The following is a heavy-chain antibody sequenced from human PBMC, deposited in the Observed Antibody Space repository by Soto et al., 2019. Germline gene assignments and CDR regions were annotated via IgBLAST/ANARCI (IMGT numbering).Heavy chain of an antibody. Sequence: QVQLQESGPGLVKPSQTLSLTCTVSGGSISSGGYYWSWIRQHPGKGLEWIGYLYYSGSTYYNPSLKSRVTISVDTSKSQFSLKLSSVTAADTAVYYCARAEPSYYYGMDVWGQGTTVTVSS. CDR2: LYYSGST. D-gene: IGHD1-1*01. CDR1: GGSISSGGYY. J-gene: IGHJ6*02. V-gene: IGHV4-31*03. CDR3: ARAEPSYYYGMDV.